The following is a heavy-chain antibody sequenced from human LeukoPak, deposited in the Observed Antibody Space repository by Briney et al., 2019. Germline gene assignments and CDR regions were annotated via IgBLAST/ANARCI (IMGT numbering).Heavy chain of an antibody. D-gene: IGHD6-6*01. Sequence: GGSLRLTCAASGFTFSRYGMNWVRQAPGKGLEWVSGISDSGATIYYADSVKGRFTISRDNSKNMLYLQMRSLRPEDTAIYYCAKIRAARPGYWGQGTLVTVSS. J-gene: IGHJ4*02. CDR1: GFTFSRYG. CDR2: ISDSGATI. CDR3: AKIRAARPGY. V-gene: IGHV3-23*01.